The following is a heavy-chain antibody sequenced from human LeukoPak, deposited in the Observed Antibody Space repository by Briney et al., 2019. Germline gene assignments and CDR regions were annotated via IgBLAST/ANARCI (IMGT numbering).Heavy chain of an antibody. J-gene: IGHJ3*02. CDR3: ARRGIMITFGGVPENAFDI. D-gene: IGHD3-16*01. Sequence: GGSLRLSCTASGFTVSSTYMSWVRQAPGRGLEWVSIIYSGGTTYYADSVKGRFTISRDNSMNTLYLQMNTLRAEDTAVYYCARRGIMITFGGVPENAFDIWGQGTMVTVSS. V-gene: IGHV3-66*01. CDR2: IYSGGTT. CDR1: GFTVSSTY.